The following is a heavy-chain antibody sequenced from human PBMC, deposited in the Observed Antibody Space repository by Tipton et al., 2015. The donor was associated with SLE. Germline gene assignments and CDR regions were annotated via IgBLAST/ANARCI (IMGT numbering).Heavy chain of an antibody. Sequence: VQLVQSGGGVVQPGRSLRLSCAASGFTFSSYAMHWVRQAPGKGLEWVAVISYDGSNKYYADSVKGRFTISRDNSKNTLYLQMNSLRAEDTAVYYCARDRRWGIVGAPDYWGQGTLVTVSS. V-gene: IGHV3-30-3*01. J-gene: IGHJ4*02. D-gene: IGHD1-26*01. CDR2: ISYDGSNK. CDR3: ARDRRWGIVGAPDY. CDR1: GFTFSSYA.